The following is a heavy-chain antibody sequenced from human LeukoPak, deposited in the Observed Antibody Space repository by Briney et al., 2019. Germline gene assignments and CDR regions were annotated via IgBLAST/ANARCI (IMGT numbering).Heavy chain of an antibody. J-gene: IGHJ4*02. D-gene: IGHD6-19*01. CDR3: AKEDRSSGFYGLDY. CDR2: VWYDGTNT. V-gene: IGHV3-33*06. CDR1: GFTFNSYG. Sequence: PGRFLRLSCAASGFTFNSYGMHWVRQAPGKGLEWVAVVWYDGTNTYYADSVKGRFTISRDNSKNTLYLQMNSLRAEDTAVYHCAKEDRSSGFYGLDYWGQGTLVTVSS.